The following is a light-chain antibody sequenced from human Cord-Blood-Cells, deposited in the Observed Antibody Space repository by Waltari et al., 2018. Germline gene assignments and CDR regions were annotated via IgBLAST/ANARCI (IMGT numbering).Light chain of an antibody. CDR3: CSYAGSSTDV. Sequence: QSALTQPASVSGSPGQSITISCTGTSSDVGSYNLVSWYQQHPGKAPKIMIYEGSKRPSVVSNRFSGSKSGNTASLTISGLQAEDEADYYCCSYAGSSTDVFGTGTKVTVL. CDR1: SSDVGSYNL. CDR2: EGS. J-gene: IGLJ1*01. V-gene: IGLV2-23*01.